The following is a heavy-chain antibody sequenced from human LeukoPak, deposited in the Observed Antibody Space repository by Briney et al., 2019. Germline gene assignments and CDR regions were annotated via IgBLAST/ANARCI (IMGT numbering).Heavy chain of an antibody. CDR3: AKVLSGSQDY. V-gene: IGHV3-23*01. Sequence: GGSLRLFCAASGFTFAGYAMTWVRRAPGKGREWVSLISGSSGSTYYADVVKGRFTISRDNSKNALYLRMNSLRAEDTAVYYCAKVLSGSQDYWGQRTLVTVFS. J-gene: IGHJ4*02. CDR1: GFTFAGYA. D-gene: IGHD1-26*01. CDR2: ISGSSGST.